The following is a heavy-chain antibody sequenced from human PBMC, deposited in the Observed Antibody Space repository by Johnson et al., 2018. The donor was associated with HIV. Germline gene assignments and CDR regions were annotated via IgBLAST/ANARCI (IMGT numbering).Heavy chain of an antibody. CDR3: ASPRWLVPHDAFDI. Sequence: QVQLVESGGGVVQPGRSLRLSCAASGFTFSSYGMHWVRQAPGKGLEWVAVIWYDGGNKYYADSVKGRFTISSDNAKNTLYLQMNSLRAEDTAVYYCASPRWLVPHDAFDIWGQGTLVTVSS. D-gene: IGHD6-19*01. V-gene: IGHV3-33*01. J-gene: IGHJ3*02. CDR1: GFTFSSYG. CDR2: IWYDGGNK.